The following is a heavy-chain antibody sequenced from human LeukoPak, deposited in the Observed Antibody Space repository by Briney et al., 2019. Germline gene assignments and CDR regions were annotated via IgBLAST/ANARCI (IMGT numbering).Heavy chain of an antibody. V-gene: IGHV3-21*01. Sequence: GGSLRLSCAAPGFTFSIYSMNWVRQAPGKGLEWLSSISSSSNYIYYVAVVKGQFTISRDNVQNSLYLQMNSLRAEDTAMYYCARDRGYFDNWGQGTLVTVSS. CDR2: ISSSSNYI. CDR3: ARDRGYFDN. CDR1: GFTFSIYS. J-gene: IGHJ4*02.